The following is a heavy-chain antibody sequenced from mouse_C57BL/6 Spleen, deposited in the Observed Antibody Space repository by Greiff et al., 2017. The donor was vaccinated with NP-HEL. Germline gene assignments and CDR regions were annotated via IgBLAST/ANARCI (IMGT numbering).Heavy chain of an antibody. Sequence: QVQLKESGPELVKPGASVKISCKASGYAFSSSWMNWVKQRPGKGLEWIGRIYPGDGDTNYNGKFKGKATLTADKSSSTAYMQLSSLTSEDSAVYFCARERTGTYFDYWGQGTTLTVSS. CDR1: GYAFSSSW. CDR2: IYPGDGDT. J-gene: IGHJ2*01. V-gene: IGHV1-82*01. D-gene: IGHD4-1*01. CDR3: ARERTGTYFDY.